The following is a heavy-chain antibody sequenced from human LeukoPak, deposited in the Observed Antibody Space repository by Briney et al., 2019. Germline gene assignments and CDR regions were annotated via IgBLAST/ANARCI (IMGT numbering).Heavy chain of an antibody. D-gene: IGHD2-15*01. CDR1: GGSISSYY. CDR3: ATLGYCSGGSCYLGPVDY. CDR2: IYYSGST. Sequence: SETLSLTCTVSGGSISSYYWSWIRQSPGKGLEWIGYIYYSGSTNYNPSLKSRVTISVDTSKNQFSLKLSSVTAADTAVYYCATLGYCSGGSCYLGPVDYWGQGTLVTVSS. V-gene: IGHV4-59*08. J-gene: IGHJ4*02.